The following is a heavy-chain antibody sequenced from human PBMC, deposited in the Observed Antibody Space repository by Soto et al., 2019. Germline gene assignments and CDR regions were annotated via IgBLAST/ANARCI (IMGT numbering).Heavy chain of an antibody. CDR1: GFTFSDYH. CDR3: ARDHYGPGWFDP. Sequence: QVQLVESGGGLVKPGGSLRVSCAASGFTFSDYHMNWIRQAPGKGLEWVSYISRSSSYTNYADSVKGRFTISRDNAKNSLYLQMNSLRPEDTAVYYCARDHYGPGWFDPWGQGTLITVSS. D-gene: IGHD3-10*01. V-gene: IGHV3-11*05. J-gene: IGHJ5*02. CDR2: ISRSSSYT.